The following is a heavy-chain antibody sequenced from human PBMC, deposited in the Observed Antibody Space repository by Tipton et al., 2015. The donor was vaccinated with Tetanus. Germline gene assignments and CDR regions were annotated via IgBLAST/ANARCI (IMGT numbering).Heavy chain of an antibody. V-gene: IGHV3-66*01. CDR3: ARDPEFSDCSGGNCYAGGDY. CDR1: GFTVSSNY. J-gene: IGHJ4*02. Sequence: GSLRLSCAASGFTVSSNYMSWVRQAPGKGLEWVSVIYSGGSTYYADSVKGRFTISRDNSKNTVYLQMNSLRVGDTAVYYCARDPEFSDCSGGNCYAGGDYWGQGTLVTVSS. CDR2: IYSGGST. D-gene: IGHD2-15*01.